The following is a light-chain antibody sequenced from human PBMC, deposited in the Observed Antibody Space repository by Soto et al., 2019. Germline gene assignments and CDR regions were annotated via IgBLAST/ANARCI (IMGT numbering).Light chain of an antibody. CDR3: SSYAGNNIFHV. Sequence: QSALAQPPSASGSPGQSVTISCAGTSNDVGGYNFVSWYQQHPGKAPKLMIFEVSKRPSGVPDRFSGSKSGNTASLTVSGLQAEDEADYYCSSYAGNNIFHVFGTGTKLTVL. CDR1: SNDVGGYNF. J-gene: IGLJ1*01. CDR2: EVS. V-gene: IGLV2-8*01.